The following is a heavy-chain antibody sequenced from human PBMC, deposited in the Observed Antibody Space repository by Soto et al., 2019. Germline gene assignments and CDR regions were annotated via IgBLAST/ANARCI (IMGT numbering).Heavy chain of an antibody. CDR2: VSGTGGSA. Sequence: PGGSLRLSCSASVFTFSSYAMTWVRQAPGKGLEWVSGVSGTGGSAYYADSVKGRFTISIDKSTNTLYLHMNSLRAEDTAVYYCAIVSGYIDFQLEYSGQGPPATFS. CDR3: AIVSGYIDFQLEY. CDR1: VFTFSSYA. V-gene: IGHV3-23*01. D-gene: IGHD3-9*01. J-gene: IGHJ4*02.